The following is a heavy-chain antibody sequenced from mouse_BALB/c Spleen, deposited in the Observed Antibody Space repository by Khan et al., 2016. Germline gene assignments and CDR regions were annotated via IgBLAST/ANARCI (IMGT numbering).Heavy chain of an antibody. CDR1: GDSITSGY. D-gene: IGHD2-14*01. J-gene: IGHJ4*01. CDR2: ISHSGGT. CDR3: ARYDGRRYVRDLDN. Sequence: EVQLQESGPSLVKPSQTLSLTCSATGDSITSGYLHWIRKFPGKKLEYMGYISHSGGTSNNPSIKSRISITPETSKNQYYLKLNSMLTEDTATYYCARYDGRRYVRDLDNGGKGVTVTVSS. V-gene: IGHV3-8*02.